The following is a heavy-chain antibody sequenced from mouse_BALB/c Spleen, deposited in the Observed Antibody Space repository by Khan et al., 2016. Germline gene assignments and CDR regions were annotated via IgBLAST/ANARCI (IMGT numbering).Heavy chain of an antibody. V-gene: IGHV3-6*02. CDR3: ARGDFGSRRYYFDY. J-gene: IGHJ2*01. CDR2: ISYDGSN. CDR1: GYSITSGYY. D-gene: IGHD1-1*01. Sequence: EVQLQESGPGLVKPSQSLSLTCSVTGYSITSGYYWNWIRQFPGNKLEWMGYISYDGSNNYNPSLKNRFSITRDTSRNQFFLKLNSVTTEDTATSYCARGDFGSRRYYFDYWGQGTTLTVSS.